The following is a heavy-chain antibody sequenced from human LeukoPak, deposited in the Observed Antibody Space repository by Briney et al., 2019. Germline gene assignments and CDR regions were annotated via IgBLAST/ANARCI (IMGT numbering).Heavy chain of an antibody. Sequence: SETLSLTCTVSSDSSSSGDYYWSWIRQPAGKGLEFIGYINKKGGTFYNPPLKSRVSISIDTSKNQFSLKLTSVTAADTAVYFCAREHKSYGDYPYYFDSWGQGTLVTVSS. D-gene: IGHD4-17*01. J-gene: IGHJ4*02. CDR2: INKKGGT. V-gene: IGHV4-30-4*01. CDR1: SDSSSSGDYY. CDR3: AREHKSYGDYPYYFDS.